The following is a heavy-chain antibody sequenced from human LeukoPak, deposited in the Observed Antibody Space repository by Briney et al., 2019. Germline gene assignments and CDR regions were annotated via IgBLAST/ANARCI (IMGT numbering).Heavy chain of an antibody. Sequence: SETLSLTCTVSGGSISSSTYYWGWVRQSPGKGLEWIGTIHYSGSTSYNPSLKSRVTISVDTSKNQFSLKLSSVTAADTAVYYCARLSTVTTSFDYWGQGTLVTVSS. CDR3: ARLSTVTTSFDY. CDR2: IHYSGST. CDR1: GGSISSSTYY. D-gene: IGHD4-17*01. J-gene: IGHJ4*02. V-gene: IGHV4-39*07.